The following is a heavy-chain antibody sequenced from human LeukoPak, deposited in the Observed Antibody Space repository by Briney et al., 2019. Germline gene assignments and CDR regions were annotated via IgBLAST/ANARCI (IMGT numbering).Heavy chain of an antibody. V-gene: IGHV3-23*01. J-gene: IGHJ4*02. D-gene: IGHD3-22*01. Sequence: GGSLILSCAASGFTFSNYAMSWVRQAAGRGLEWVSTISSRGDSTHDADSVKGRFTISRDNSKNTLYLQMNSLRAEDTAVYYCAKDHDDSSGYYGFSYYFDYWGQGTLVTVSS. CDR2: ISSRGDST. CDR1: GFTFSNYA. CDR3: AKDHDDSSGYYGFSYYFDY.